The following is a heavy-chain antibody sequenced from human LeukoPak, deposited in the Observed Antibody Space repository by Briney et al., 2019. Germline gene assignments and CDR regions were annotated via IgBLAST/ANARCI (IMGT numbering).Heavy chain of an antibody. CDR3: AREGLLYYFDY. V-gene: IGHV4-31*03. CDR1: GGSISSDGYY. D-gene: IGHD2/OR15-2a*01. CDR2: VYYSGST. J-gene: IGHJ4*02. Sequence: SQTLSLTCTVSGGSISSDGYYWSWIRQHPGKGLEWIGYVYYSGSTYYNPSLKSRVTISVDTSKIQFSLKLSSVTAADTAVYYCAREGLLYYFDYWGQGTLVTVSS.